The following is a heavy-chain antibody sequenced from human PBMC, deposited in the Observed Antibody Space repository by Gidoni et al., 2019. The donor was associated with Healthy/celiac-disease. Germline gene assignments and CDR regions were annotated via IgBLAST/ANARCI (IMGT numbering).Heavy chain of an antibody. CDR3: AKEIQSGWYRYFQH. D-gene: IGHD6-19*01. Sequence: QVPLLESGGGVVQPGWSMRLSCAASGFTFISYGMHWVSQATGKGLEWEAVMSYDGSNKYYADSVKGRFTISRDNSKNTLYLQMNSLRAEDTAVYYCAKEIQSGWYRYFQHWGQGTLVTVSS. CDR2: MSYDGSNK. V-gene: IGHV3-30*18. J-gene: IGHJ1*01. CDR1: GFTFISYG.